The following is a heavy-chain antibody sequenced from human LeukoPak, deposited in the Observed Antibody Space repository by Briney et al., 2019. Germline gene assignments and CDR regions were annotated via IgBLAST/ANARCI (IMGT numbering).Heavy chain of an antibody. J-gene: IGHJ4*02. CDR3: AKGQKWELPLDY. V-gene: IGHV3-23*01. D-gene: IGHD1-26*01. Sequence: GGSLRLSCAASGFTFSSYAMSWVRQAPGEGLGWVSAISGSRGSTYYADSVKGRFTISRDNSKNMLYLQMNSLRADDTAVYYCAKGQKWELPLDYWGQGTLVTVSS. CDR2: ISGSRGST. CDR1: GFTFSSYA.